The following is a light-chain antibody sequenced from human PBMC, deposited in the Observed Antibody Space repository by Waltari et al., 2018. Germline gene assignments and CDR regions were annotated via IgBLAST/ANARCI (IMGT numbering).Light chain of an antibody. V-gene: IGLV1-51*02. CDR3: GTWDSSLSGAV. Sequence: QSVLTQPPSVSAAPGQRVTIPCPSGSPHLGQIYVSRYRQFPGSAPKLLIYEDTERPAGVPGRFSGSKSGTSATLDITGLQPGDEAEYYCGTWDSSLSGAVFGGGTLLTVL. CDR1: SPHLGQIY. J-gene: IGLJ7*01. CDR2: EDT.